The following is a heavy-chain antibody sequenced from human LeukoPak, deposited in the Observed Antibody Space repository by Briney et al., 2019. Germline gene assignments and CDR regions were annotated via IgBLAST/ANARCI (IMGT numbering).Heavy chain of an antibody. CDR3: AKGTDDAGSYRPFDH. Sequence: GGPLRLSCAASGFTLSRSTMSWLRQAPGKGLEWLSAINSGGGTTSAESVKDRFTISRDNSKYTLYLQMNSLRAEDTAVYYCAKGTDDAGSYRPFDHWGQGTLVTVSS. CDR1: GFTLSRST. CDR2: INSGGGTT. V-gene: IGHV3-23*01. J-gene: IGHJ4*02. D-gene: IGHD3-10*01.